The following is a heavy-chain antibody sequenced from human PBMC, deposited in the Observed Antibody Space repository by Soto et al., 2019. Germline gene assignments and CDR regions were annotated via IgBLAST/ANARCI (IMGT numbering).Heavy chain of an antibody. Sequence: QVQLVQSGTEVKKPGASVKVSCKASGYTFTAYYIHWMRQAPGQGLEWMGWINPDSGDTKYPQTFQGRVTMTRDTSISTAYIELSRLRYDDKAVYYCARADHSSASQPFYSYYNGMDVWGQGTTVTVSS. CDR2: INPDSGDT. CDR3: ARADHSSASQPFYSYYNGMDV. J-gene: IGHJ6*01. CDR1: GYTFTAYY. D-gene: IGHD6-19*01. V-gene: IGHV1-2*02.